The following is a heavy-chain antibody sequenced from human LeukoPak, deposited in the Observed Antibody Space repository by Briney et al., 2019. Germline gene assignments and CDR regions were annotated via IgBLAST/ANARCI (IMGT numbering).Heavy chain of an antibody. V-gene: IGHV3-64*01. Sequence: GGSLRLSCAASGFTFSNAWMSWVRQAPGKGLEYVSAISSNGGSTCYANSVKGRFTISRDNSKNTLYLQMGSLRGEDMAVYYCAREVNWRFDYWGQGTLVTVSS. CDR2: ISSNGGST. J-gene: IGHJ4*02. CDR3: AREVNWRFDY. CDR1: GFTFSNAW. D-gene: IGHD1-1*01.